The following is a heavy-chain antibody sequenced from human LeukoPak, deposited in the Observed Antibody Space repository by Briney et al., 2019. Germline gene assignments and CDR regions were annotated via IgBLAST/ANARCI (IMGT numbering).Heavy chain of an antibody. CDR1: GGAMTSGVYY. CDR2: IYYSGST. V-gene: IGHV4-61*05. CDR3: ARPRGSALHYMDV. Sequence: SETLSLTCTVSGGAMTSGVYYWAWIRQTPGKDLEWIGYIYYSGSTNYNPSLKSRVTISVDTSKNQFSLKLSSVTAADTAVYYCARPRGSALHYMDVWGKGTTVTVSS. D-gene: IGHD2-15*01. J-gene: IGHJ6*03.